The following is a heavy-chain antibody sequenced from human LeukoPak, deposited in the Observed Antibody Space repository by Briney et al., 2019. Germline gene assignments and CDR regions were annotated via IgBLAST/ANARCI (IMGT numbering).Heavy chain of an antibody. Sequence: GGSLRLSCAASGFTVSSNYMSWVRQAPGKGLEWVSVIYSGGSTYYADSVKGRFTISRDNSKNTLYLQMNSLRAEDTAVYYCARDYYGSGSYYWDWGQGTLVTVSS. CDR1: GFTVSSNY. D-gene: IGHD3-10*01. J-gene: IGHJ4*02. CDR2: IYSGGST. V-gene: IGHV3-66*01. CDR3: ARDYYGSGSYYWD.